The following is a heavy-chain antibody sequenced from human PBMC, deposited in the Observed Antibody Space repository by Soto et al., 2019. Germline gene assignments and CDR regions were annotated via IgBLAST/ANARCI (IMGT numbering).Heavy chain of an antibody. D-gene: IGHD3-9*01. V-gene: IGHV2-70*01. CDR1: GFPLTTTEMC. Sequence: VSGPTLVNPTQTLTLTCTVSGFPLTTTEMCVTCIRQPPGKALEWLALFEWGDDKNYNTSLMSRVTLSKDTSKNQVILTMTNMDPVDTGTYYCARMLKRGTSDWIQIDHWGQGTLVTVSS. CDR2: FEWGDDK. CDR3: ARMLKRGTSDWIQIDH. J-gene: IGHJ4*02.